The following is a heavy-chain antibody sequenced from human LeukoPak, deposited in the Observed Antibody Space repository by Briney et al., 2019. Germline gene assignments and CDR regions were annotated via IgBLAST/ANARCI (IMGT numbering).Heavy chain of an antibody. D-gene: IGHD2-2*01. J-gene: IGHJ4*02. CDR3: ARVQIPYCSSTSCYFSY. CDR1: GFTLDDYA. V-gene: IGHV3-43D*03. Sequence: GGSLRLSCAASGFTLDDYAMHWVRQPPGKGLEWVSLITWDGGDTYYADSVKGRFTISRDNAKNSLYLQMNSLRAEDTAVYYCARVQIPYCSSTSCYFSYWGQGTLVTVSS. CDR2: ITWDGGDT.